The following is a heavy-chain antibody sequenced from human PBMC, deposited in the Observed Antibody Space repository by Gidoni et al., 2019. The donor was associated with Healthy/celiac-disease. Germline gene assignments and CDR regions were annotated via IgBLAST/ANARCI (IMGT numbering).Heavy chain of an antibody. CDR2: ISAYNGNT. D-gene: IGHD2-8*01. CDR1: GYTFTSYG. V-gene: IGHV1-18*04. J-gene: IGHJ4*02. Sequence: QVPLVPSGAEVKKPGASVKVSCKASGYTFTSYGISWVRQAPGQGLEWMGWISAYNGNTNYAQKLQVRVTMTTDTSTSTAYMELRSLRSDDTAVYYCARDRRYCTNGGCYLGVGYWGQGTLVTVSS. CDR3: ARDRRYCTNGGCYLGVGY.